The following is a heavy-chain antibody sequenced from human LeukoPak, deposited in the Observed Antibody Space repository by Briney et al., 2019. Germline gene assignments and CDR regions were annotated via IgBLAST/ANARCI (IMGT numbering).Heavy chain of an antibody. Sequence: GGSLRLSCAASGFTFSDYRMMWVRQAPRKGLEWVSSISSSSTSIYYADSVKGRLTTSRDNAKNSLFLQINSLRVEDTAVYYCARDTTLYYYDSSGPDYWGQGTLVTVSS. D-gene: IGHD3-22*01. J-gene: IGHJ4*02. V-gene: IGHV3-48*01. CDR2: ISSSSTSI. CDR1: GFTFSDYR. CDR3: ARDTTLYYYDSSGPDY.